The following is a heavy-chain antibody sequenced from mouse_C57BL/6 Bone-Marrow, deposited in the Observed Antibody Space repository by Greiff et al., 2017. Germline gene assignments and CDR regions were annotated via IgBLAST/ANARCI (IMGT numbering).Heavy chain of an antibody. CDR1: GYAFSSYW. CDR2: IYPGDGDT. V-gene: IGHV1-80*01. J-gene: IGHJ1*03. CDR3: AAITTVVEGGYFDV. Sequence: VQLQQSGAELVKPGASVKISCKASGYAFSSYWMNWVKQRPGKGLEWIGQIYPGDGDTNYNGKFKGKATLTADKSASTAYMQLSSLTSEDSAVYFGAAITTVVEGGYFDVWGTGTTVTVSS. D-gene: IGHD1-1*01.